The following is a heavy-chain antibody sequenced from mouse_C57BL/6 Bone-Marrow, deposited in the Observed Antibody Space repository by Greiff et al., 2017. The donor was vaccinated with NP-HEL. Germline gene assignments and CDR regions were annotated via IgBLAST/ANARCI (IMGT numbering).Heavy chain of an antibody. V-gene: IGHV5-6*01. CDR1: GFTFSSYG. D-gene: IGHD2-1*01. CDR3: ARHIWGNYAY. Sequence: EVMLVESGGDLVKPGGSLKLSCAASGFTFSSYGMSWVRQTPDKRLEWVATISSGGSYTYYPDSVKGRFTISRDNAKNTLYLQMSSLKSEDTAMYYCARHIWGNYAYWGKGTLVTVSA. CDR2: ISSGGSYT. J-gene: IGHJ3*01.